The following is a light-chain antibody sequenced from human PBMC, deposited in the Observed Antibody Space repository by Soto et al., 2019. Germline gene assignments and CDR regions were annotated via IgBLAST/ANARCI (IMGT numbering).Light chain of an antibody. Sequence: QSVRTQPPSVSAAPGHKVTIFCSGTAXNIGNDYVSWYQQLPGEAPQLLIYDNNRRPSGIPDRFSGSRSDTSATLGITGLQTGDEADYYGGAWDSSLNVYVLGTGTKVAGL. J-gene: IGLJ1*01. CDR2: DNN. V-gene: IGLV1-51*01. CDR3: GAWDSSLNVYV. CDR1: AXNIGNDY.